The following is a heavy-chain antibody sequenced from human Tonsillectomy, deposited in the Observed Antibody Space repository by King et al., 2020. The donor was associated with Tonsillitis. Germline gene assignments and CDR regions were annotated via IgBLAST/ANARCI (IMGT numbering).Heavy chain of an antibody. CDR1: GFTFSSYS. V-gene: IGHV3-30-3*01. Sequence: QLVQSGGGVVQPGGALRLSCAASGFTFSSYSLHWVPQAPGKGLEWVAGISYDGSNKYYADSVKGRFTISRDNSKNTLYLQMNSLRAEDTAVYYCARVTVVTPDYWGQGTLVTVSS. CDR2: ISYDGSNK. J-gene: IGHJ4*02. CDR3: ARVTVVTPDY. D-gene: IGHD4-23*01.